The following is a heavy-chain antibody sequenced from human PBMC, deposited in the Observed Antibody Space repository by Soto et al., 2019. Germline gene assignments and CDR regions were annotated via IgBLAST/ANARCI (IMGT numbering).Heavy chain of an antibody. Sequence: QVQLVESGGGVVQPGRSLRLSCAASGFTFSSYAMHWVSQAPGKGLEWVAVISYDGSNKYYADSVKGRFTISRDNSKNTLYLQMNSLRAEDTAVYYCARETFQHWGQGTLVTVSS. CDR2: ISYDGSNK. CDR3: ARETFQH. V-gene: IGHV3-30-3*01. J-gene: IGHJ1*01. CDR1: GFTFSSYA.